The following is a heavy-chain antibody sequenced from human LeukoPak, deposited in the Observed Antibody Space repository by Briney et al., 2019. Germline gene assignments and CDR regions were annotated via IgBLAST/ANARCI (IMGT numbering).Heavy chain of an antibody. Sequence: PGGSLRLSRAASGFTFSSYAMSWVRQAPGKGLEWVSAISGSGGSTYYADSVKGRFTISRDNAKNSLYLQMNSLRVEDTAIYYCARISRGELPTFWGQGTLVIVSS. V-gene: IGHV3-23*01. CDR1: GFTFSSYA. D-gene: IGHD1-7*01. CDR2: ISGSGGST. J-gene: IGHJ4*02. CDR3: ARISRGELPTF.